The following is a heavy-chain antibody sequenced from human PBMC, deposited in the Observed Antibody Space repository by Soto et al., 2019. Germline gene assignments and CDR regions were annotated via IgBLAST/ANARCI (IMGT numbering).Heavy chain of an antibody. D-gene: IGHD3-16*02. CDR2: ISGAGDTT. Sequence: EVRLLESGGGLVQPRGSLRLSCEGAGFTLSNYGMDWVRQAPGKGLEWISFISGAGDTTYYADSVKGRFIISRDNSKNTLYLQMNSLRAEDTAIYYCAKSFTQSNVWRAYRHKTHFDYWGQGALVTVTS. CDR3: AKSFTQSNVWRAYRHKTHFDY. V-gene: IGHV3-23*01. J-gene: IGHJ4*02. CDR1: GFTLSNYG.